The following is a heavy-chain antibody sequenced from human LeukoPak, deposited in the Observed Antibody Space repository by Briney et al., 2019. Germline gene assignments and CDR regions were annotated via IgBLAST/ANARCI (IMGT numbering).Heavy chain of an antibody. CDR3: ARGFRMIDY. CDR2: ISSSGGST. V-gene: IGHV3-23*01. D-gene: IGHD2-15*01. CDR1: GFTFSSYA. J-gene: IGHJ4*02. Sequence: PGGSLRLSCAASGFTFSSYAMTWVGQAPGKGLEWVSTISSSGGSTYYADSVKGRFTISRDNSKNTVYLQMNSLRAEDTAEFYCARGFRMIDYWGQGTLVTVSS.